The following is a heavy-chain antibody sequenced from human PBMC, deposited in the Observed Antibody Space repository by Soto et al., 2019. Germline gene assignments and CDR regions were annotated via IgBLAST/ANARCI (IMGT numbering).Heavy chain of an antibody. V-gene: IGHV4-30-2*01. CDR3: ARVIAATDTISVWFDP. Sequence: SETLSLTCAVSGGSISSGGYSWSWIRQPPGKGLEWIGYIYHSGSTYYNPSLKSRVTISVDRSKNQFSLKLNSVTAADTAVYYCARVIAATDTISVWFDPRGQGTTVTVSS. J-gene: IGHJ5*01. CDR2: IYHSGST. D-gene: IGHD6-13*01. CDR1: GGSISSGGYS.